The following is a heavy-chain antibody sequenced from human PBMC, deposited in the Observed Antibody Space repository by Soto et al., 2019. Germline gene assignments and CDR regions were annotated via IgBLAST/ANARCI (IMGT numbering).Heavy chain of an antibody. CDR3: ARSSVAEPYYYHYYGMDV. J-gene: IGHJ6*02. D-gene: IGHD6-19*01. Sequence: ASVKVSCKASGYTFTGYGISWVRQAPGQGLEWMGWISAYNGNTNYAQKLQGRVTMTTDTSTSTAYMELRSLRSDDTAVYYCARSSVAEPYYYHYYGMDVWGQGTTVTVSS. CDR2: ISAYNGNT. CDR1: GYTFTGYG. V-gene: IGHV1-18*01.